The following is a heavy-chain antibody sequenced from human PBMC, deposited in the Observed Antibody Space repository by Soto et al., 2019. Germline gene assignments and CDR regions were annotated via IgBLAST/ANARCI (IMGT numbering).Heavy chain of an antibody. CDR3: AKDSGVGDDYYYYMDV. Sequence: GGSLRLSCAASRFTFDDYSMHWVRQAPGKGLEWVSGISWNSGSIGYADSVKGRFTISRDNAKNSLYLQMNSLRAEDTALYYCAKDSGVGDDYYYYMDVWGKGTTVTVSS. V-gene: IGHV3-9*01. CDR1: RFTFDDYS. CDR2: ISWNSGSI. D-gene: IGHD2-21*01. J-gene: IGHJ6*03.